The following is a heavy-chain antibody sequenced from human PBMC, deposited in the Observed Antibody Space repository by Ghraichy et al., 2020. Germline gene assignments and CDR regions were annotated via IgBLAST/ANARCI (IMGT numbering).Heavy chain of an antibody. Sequence: SETLSLTCTVSGGSISSGDYYWSWIRQPPGKGLEWIGYIYYSGSTYYNPSLKSRVTISVDTSKNQFSLKLSSVTAADTAVYYCASSFGVEINSLYWYFDLWGRGTLVTVSS. D-gene: IGHD3-3*01. CDR1: GGSISSGDYY. V-gene: IGHV4-30-4*01. J-gene: IGHJ2*01. CDR2: IYYSGST. CDR3: ASSFGVEINSLYWYFDL.